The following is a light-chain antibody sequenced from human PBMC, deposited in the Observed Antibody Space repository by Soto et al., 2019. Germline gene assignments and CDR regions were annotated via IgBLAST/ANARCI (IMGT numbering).Light chain of an antibody. Sequence: QSVLTQPPSVSGAPGQRVTISCTGSSSNIGAGYDVHWYQQLPGTAPKLLIYDNSNRPSGVPDRFSGSKSGTSASLAITGLQAEAEADYYCQSYDSSLSGYVIFGGGTKVTVL. CDR1: SSNIGAGYD. CDR3: QSYDSSLSGYVI. CDR2: DNS. V-gene: IGLV1-40*01. J-gene: IGLJ2*01.